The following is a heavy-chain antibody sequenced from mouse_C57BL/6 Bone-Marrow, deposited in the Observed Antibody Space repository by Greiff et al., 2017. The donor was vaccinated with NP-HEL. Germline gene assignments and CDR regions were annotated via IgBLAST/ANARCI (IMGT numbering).Heavy chain of an antibody. Sequence: DVMLVESGEGLVKPGGSLKLSCAASGFTFSSYAMSWVRQTPEKRLEWVAYISSGGDYIYYADTVKGRFTISRDNARNTLYLQMSSLKSEDTAMYYCTRDGTYYSNYGYVDVWGTGTTVTVSS. CDR3: TRDGTYYSNYGYVDV. J-gene: IGHJ1*03. V-gene: IGHV5-9-1*02. CDR1: GFTFSSYA. CDR2: ISSGGDYI. D-gene: IGHD2-5*01.